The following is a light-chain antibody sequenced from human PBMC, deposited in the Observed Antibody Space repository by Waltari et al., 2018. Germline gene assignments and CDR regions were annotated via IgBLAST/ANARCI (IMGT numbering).Light chain of an antibody. CDR2: GVS. Sequence: GERATLSCRASQSVTANLAWYQQKPGQAPRLLIYGVSFRATDIPARFSGSGSGTDFTLTISSLQSEDFATYYCQHYNNWPLTFGGGAKVEIK. CDR1: QSVTAN. V-gene: IGKV3-15*01. CDR3: QHYNNWPLT. J-gene: IGKJ4*01.